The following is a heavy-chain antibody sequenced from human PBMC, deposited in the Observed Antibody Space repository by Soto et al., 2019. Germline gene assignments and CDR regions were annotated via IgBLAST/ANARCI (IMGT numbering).Heavy chain of an antibody. Sequence: SQTLSLTCAISGDSVSSNSAAWNWIRQSPSRGLEWLGRTYYRSKWYNDYAVSVKSRITIDPDASKNQFSLQLNSVTPEDTAVYYCARAEYNWNDRGVNWFDPWGQGTLVT. CDR2: TYYRSKWYN. V-gene: IGHV6-1*01. D-gene: IGHD1-1*01. CDR1: GDSVSSNSAA. CDR3: ARAEYNWNDRGVNWFDP. J-gene: IGHJ5*02.